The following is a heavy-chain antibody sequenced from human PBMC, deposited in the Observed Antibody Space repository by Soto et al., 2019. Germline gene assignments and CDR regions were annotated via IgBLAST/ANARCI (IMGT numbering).Heavy chain of an antibody. V-gene: IGHV3-23*01. CDR3: AKDRGRGYGWFAS. D-gene: IGHD5-12*01. CDR2: ISGSGGST. CDR1: GFTFSSYA. Sequence: EVQLLESGGGLVQPGGSLRLSCAASGFTFSSYAMSWVRQAPGKGLEWVSAISGSGGSTFYADSVKGRFTISRDTSKNTMFLQMTSLRAEDTAVYYCAKDRGRGYGWFASWGQGTLVSVSS. J-gene: IGHJ5*01.